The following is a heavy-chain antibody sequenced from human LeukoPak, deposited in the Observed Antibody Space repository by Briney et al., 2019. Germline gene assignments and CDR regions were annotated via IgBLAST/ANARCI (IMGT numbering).Heavy chain of an antibody. CDR3: AKEFQRLVSFDY. V-gene: IGHV3-30*18. CDR2: ISYDGSNK. Sequence: GGSLRLSCAASGFTFSSYGMHWALQAPGKGPEWVAVISYDGSNKYYGDSVKGRFTISRDNSKNTLYLQMSSLRVEDTAVYYCAKEFQRLVSFDYWGQGILVTVSS. J-gene: IGHJ4*02. D-gene: IGHD3-3*01. CDR1: GFTFSSYG.